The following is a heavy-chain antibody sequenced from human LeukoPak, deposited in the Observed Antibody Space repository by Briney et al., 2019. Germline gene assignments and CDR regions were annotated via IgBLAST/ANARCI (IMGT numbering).Heavy chain of an antibody. Sequence: SETLSLTCAVSGGSITTRNFWSWVRQPPGKGLEWIAEMHHDGSANYNPSLKSRVSMSVDKSKNHFSLRLTSVTAADTAVYYCAREGLGETYFEYWGRGILVTASS. CDR3: AREGLGETYFEY. CDR1: GGSITTRNF. V-gene: IGHV4-4*02. CDR2: MHHDGSA. J-gene: IGHJ4*02. D-gene: IGHD3-10*01.